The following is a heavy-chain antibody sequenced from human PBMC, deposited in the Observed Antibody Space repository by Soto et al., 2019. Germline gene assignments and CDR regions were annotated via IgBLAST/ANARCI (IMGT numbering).Heavy chain of an antibody. J-gene: IGHJ4*02. CDR3: AKDREQQLVPGPIDY. V-gene: IGHV3-23*01. CDR1: GFTFSSYA. D-gene: IGHD6-13*01. Sequence: GGSLRLSCAASGFTFSSYAMSWVRQAPGKGLEWVSAISGSGGSTYYADSVKGRFTISRDNSKNTLYLQMNSLRAEDTAVYYCAKDREQQLVPGPIDYWGQGTLVTVSS. CDR2: ISGSGGST.